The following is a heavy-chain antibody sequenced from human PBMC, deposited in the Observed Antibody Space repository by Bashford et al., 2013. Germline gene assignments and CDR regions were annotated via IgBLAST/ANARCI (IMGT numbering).Heavy chain of an antibody. CDR1: GGSISSYY. D-gene: IGHD6-19*01. CDR2: IYYSGST. Sequence: SETLSLTCTVSGGSISSYYWSWIRQPPGKGLEWIGYIYYSGSTNYNPSLKSRVTISVDTSKNQFSLKLSSVTAADTAVYYCARYSSGWYYFDYVGQGTLVTVSS. V-gene: IGHV4-59*08. J-gene: IGHJ4*02. CDR3: ARYSSGWYYFDY.